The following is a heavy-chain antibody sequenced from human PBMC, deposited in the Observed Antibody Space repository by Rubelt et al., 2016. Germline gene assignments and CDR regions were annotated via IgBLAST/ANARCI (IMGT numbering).Heavy chain of an antibody. CDR3: ARDSYRFFDY. V-gene: IGHV3-7*05. CDR1: GFTFSSHW. J-gene: IGHJ4*02. CDR2: IKEDGSDK. Sequence: EVQLVESGGGLVQPGGSLRLSCAASGFTFSSHWMTWVRQAPGKGLEWVANIKEDGSDKYYVDSLNGRFTISRDNAKNSLYLQMNSLRAEDTAVYYCARDSYRFFDYRGQGTLVTVSS. D-gene: IGHD3-16*02.